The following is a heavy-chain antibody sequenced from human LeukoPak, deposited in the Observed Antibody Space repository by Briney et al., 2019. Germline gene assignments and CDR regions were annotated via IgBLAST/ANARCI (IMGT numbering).Heavy chain of an antibody. Sequence: GASVKVSCKASGGTFSSYAISWVRQAPGQGLEWMGRIIPILGIANYAQKFQGRVTITADKSTSTAYMELSSLRSEDTAVYYCAGDLYCSSTSCYSSGFDYWGQGTLVTVSS. CDR2: IIPILGIA. J-gene: IGHJ4*02. CDR1: GGTFSSYA. CDR3: AGDLYCSSTSCYSSGFDY. D-gene: IGHD2-2*01. V-gene: IGHV1-69*04.